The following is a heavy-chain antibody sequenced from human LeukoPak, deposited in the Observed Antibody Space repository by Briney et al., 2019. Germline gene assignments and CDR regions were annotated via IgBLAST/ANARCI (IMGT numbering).Heavy chain of an antibody. CDR3: AKDRAVAGTVNWYFDP. CDR2: ISGDGGST. J-gene: IGHJ2*01. V-gene: IGHV3-43*02. Sequence: GGSLRLSCAASGFTFDDYAMHWVRQAPGKGLEWVSLISGDGGSTYYADSVKGRFTISRDNSKNSLYLQMNSLRTEDTALYYCAKDRAVAGTVNWYFDPWGRGTLVTVSS. D-gene: IGHD6-19*01. CDR1: GFTFDDYA.